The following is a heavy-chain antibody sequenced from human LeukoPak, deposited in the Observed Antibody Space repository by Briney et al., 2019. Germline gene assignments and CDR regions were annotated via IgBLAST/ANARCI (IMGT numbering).Heavy chain of an antibody. D-gene: IGHD3-22*01. J-gene: IGHJ1*01. CDR3: ARDLGAYDSKDFQH. CDR2: INPSGGST. CDR1: GGTFSSYA. V-gene: IGHV1-46*01. Sequence: ASVKVSCKASGGTFSSYAISWVRQAPGQGLEWMGIINPSGGSTSYAQKFQGRVTMTRDTSTSTVYMELSSLRSEDTAVYYCARDLGAYDSKDFQHWGQGTLVTVSS.